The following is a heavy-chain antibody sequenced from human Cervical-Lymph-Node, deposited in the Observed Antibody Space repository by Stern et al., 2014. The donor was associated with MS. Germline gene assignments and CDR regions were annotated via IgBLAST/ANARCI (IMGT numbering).Heavy chain of an antibody. Sequence: VQLVQSGAEVKKPGASVKVSCKASGYTFTSYYMHWVRQAPGQGLEWMGIINPSGGSTSYAQKFQGRVTMTRDTSTSTVYMELSSLRSEDTAVYYCAWDYGDYYFDYWGQGTLVTVSS. CDR2: INPSGGST. CDR3: AWDYGDYYFDY. J-gene: IGHJ4*02. D-gene: IGHD4-17*01. V-gene: IGHV1-46*03. CDR1: GYTFTSYY.